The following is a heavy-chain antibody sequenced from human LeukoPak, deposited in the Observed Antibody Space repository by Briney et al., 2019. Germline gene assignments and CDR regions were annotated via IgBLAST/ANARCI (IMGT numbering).Heavy chain of an antibody. D-gene: IGHD5-18*01. Sequence: GGSLRLSCAASGFTFSSYWMSWVRQAPGKGLEWVANIKQGGSEKYYVDSVKGRFTISRDNAKNSVYLQMNSLRVEDTAVYYCARASDTARFDPWGQGTLVTVSS. CDR1: GFTFSSYW. CDR3: ARASDTARFDP. V-gene: IGHV3-7*01. CDR2: IKQGGSEK. J-gene: IGHJ5*02.